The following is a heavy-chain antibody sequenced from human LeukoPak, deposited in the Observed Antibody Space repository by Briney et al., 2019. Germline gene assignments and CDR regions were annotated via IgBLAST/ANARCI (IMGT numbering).Heavy chain of an antibody. CDR2: ISGSGGTT. J-gene: IGHJ4*02. D-gene: IGHD3-3*01. Sequence: GGSLRLSCAASGFTFSSYAMSWVRQAPGKGLEWVSVISGSGGTTYYADSVKGRFTISRDNSKNTLYLQMNSLRAEDTAVYYCARGPTYYDFWSGYPPYFDYWGQGTLVTVSS. CDR1: GFTFSSYA. V-gene: IGHV3-23*01. CDR3: ARGPTYYDFWSGYPPYFDY.